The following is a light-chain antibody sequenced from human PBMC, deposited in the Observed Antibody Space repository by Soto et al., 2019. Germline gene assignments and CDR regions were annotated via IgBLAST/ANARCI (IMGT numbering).Light chain of an antibody. CDR3: QQYGSAPPYT. Sequence: EIVLTQSPGTLSLSPGEGATLSCRASHSVSSTYLAWYQQKPGQSPRLLIYFASSRATGIPDRFSGSGSGTDFTLTICRLEQADFAGYYCQQYGSAPPYTFGQGTKLEIK. J-gene: IGKJ2*01. CDR2: FAS. V-gene: IGKV3-20*01. CDR1: HSVSSTY.